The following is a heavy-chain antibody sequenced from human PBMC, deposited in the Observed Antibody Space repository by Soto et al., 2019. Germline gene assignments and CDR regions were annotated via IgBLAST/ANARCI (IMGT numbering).Heavy chain of an antibody. CDR2: IIPIFGTA. J-gene: IGHJ4*02. CDR1: GGTFSSYA. CDR3: ARVPLRYSYGRYFDY. D-gene: IGHD5-18*01. Sequence: QVQLVQSGAEVKKPGSSVKVSCKASGGTFSSYAISWVRQAPGQGLEWMGGIIPIFGTANYAQKFQGRVTMTAXEXTXTXXMELSSLRSEDTAVYYCARVPLRYSYGRYFDYWGQGTLVTVSS. V-gene: IGHV1-69*12.